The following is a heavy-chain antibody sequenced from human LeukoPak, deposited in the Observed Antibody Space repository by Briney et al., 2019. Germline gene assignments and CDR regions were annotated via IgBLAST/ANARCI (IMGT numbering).Heavy chain of an antibody. CDR1: GFIFSSYW. Sequence: PGGSLRLPCAASGFIFSSYWMSWVRQAPGKGLEWVSSISTSSSYIYYADSLKGRFTISRDNAKNSLFLQMNSLRAEDTAVYYCATQQWLDGAYYFDYWGQGTLVTVSS. V-gene: IGHV3-21*01. CDR3: ATQQWLDGAYYFDY. CDR2: ISTSSSYI. D-gene: IGHD6-19*01. J-gene: IGHJ4*02.